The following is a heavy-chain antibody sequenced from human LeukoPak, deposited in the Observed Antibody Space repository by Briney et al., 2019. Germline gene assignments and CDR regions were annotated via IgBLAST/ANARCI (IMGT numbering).Heavy chain of an antibody. V-gene: IGHV4-34*01. CDR1: GGSFSGYY. J-gene: IGHJ4*02. CDR2: INHSGST. CDR3: ASGPTGYSSSWYPIDY. Sequence: SETLSLTCAVYGGSFSGYYWSWIRQPPGKGLEWIGEINHSGSTNYNPSLKSRVTISVDTSKNQFSLKLSSVTAADTAVYYCASGPTGYSSSWYPIDYWGQGTLVTVSS. D-gene: IGHD6-13*01.